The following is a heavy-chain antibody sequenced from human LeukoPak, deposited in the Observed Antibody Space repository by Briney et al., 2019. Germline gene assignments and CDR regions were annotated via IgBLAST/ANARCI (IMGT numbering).Heavy chain of an antibody. D-gene: IGHD1-26*01. J-gene: IGHJ3*02. CDR3: ASYSGSLDAFDI. CDR1: GCSISSSNW. Sequence: SGTLSLTCAVSGCSISSSNWWRWVREPPGKGLEWIGDIYHSGSTNYNPSLKSRVTISVDKSKNQLSLKLSSVTAADTAVYYCASYSGSLDAFDIWGQGTMVTVSS. V-gene: IGHV4-4*02. CDR2: IYHSGST.